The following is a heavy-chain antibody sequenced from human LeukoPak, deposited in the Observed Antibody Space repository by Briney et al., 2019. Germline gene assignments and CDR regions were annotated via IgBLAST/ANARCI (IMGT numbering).Heavy chain of an antibody. CDR1: GGSISSRNYD. CDR3: ASSYYYDSSGYRFQN. V-gene: IGHV4-39*01. J-gene: IGHJ1*01. Sequence: SETLSLTCTVSGGSISSRNYDWGWIRQPPGKGLEWFGSIYYSGSTYYNPSLESQVTISVDTSKNQFSLRLSSVTAADTAVYYCASSYYYDSSGYRFQNWGQGTLVTVSS. D-gene: IGHD3-22*01. CDR2: IYYSGST.